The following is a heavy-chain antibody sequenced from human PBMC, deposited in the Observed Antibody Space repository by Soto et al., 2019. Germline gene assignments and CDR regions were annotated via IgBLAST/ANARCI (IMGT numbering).Heavy chain of an antibody. D-gene: IGHD3-9*01. CDR3: AVTLTGSRSPLDH. Sequence: QVQLVQSGAEVKKPGSSVKVSCKASGGTFSSNAISWVRQAPGQGLEWMGGIIPIYASPNYAQNFQGRVTVTAGQARSTAYLELSRLTVAYSAMYYCAVTLTGSRSPLDHWGRGTLVIVSS. CDR1: GGTFSSNA. CDR2: IIPIYASP. V-gene: IGHV1-69*01. J-gene: IGHJ1*01.